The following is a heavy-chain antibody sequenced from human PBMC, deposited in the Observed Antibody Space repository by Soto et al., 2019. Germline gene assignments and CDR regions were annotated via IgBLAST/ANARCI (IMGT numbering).Heavy chain of an antibody. J-gene: IGHJ4*02. CDR3: ARTPGFSSGWYVDYFDY. CDR2: ISSSSTYT. Sequence: GGSLRLSCAASGFIFSDYYMSWIRQAPGKGLEWVAYISSSSTYTNYADSVKGRFTISRDNAKNSLYLQMNSLRAEDTAVYYCARTPGFSSGWYVDYFDYWGQGTLVTVSS. CDR1: GFIFSDYY. D-gene: IGHD6-19*01. V-gene: IGHV3-11*06.